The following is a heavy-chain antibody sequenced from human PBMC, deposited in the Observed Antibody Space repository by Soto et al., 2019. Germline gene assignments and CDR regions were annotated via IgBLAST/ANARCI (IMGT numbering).Heavy chain of an antibody. CDR3: ASGLVLWSSSYYYYYGMDV. CDR1: GGSISSSSYY. Sequence: PSETLSLTCTVSGGSISSSSYYWGWIRQPPGKGLEWIGSIYYSGSTYYNPSLKSRVTISVDTSKNQFSLKLSSVTAADTAVYYCASGLVLWSSSYYYYYGMDVWGQGTTVTV. D-gene: IGHD6-13*01. J-gene: IGHJ6*02. CDR2: IYYSGST. V-gene: IGHV4-39*01.